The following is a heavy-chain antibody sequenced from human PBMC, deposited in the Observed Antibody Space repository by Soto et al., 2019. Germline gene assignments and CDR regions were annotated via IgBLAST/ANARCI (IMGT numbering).Heavy chain of an antibody. Sequence: GSLRLSCAASGFTFSNYGMSWVRQAPGKGLEWVSVISGSGGSTYYADSVKGRFTLSRDNSKNTVYLQMNSLRAEDTAVYYCAKDSPVGVPLLRDLHDWGQGTLVTVSS. CDR1: GFTFSNYG. V-gene: IGHV3-23*01. CDR3: AKDSPVGVPLLRDLHD. D-gene: IGHD2-15*01. J-gene: IGHJ1*01. CDR2: ISGSGGST.